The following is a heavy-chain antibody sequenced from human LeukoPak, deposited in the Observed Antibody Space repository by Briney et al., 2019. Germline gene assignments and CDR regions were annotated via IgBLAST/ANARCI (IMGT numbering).Heavy chain of an antibody. CDR3: ARERDCSGGSCXSVPDAFDI. Sequence: GESLKISCKGSGYSFTSYWIGWVRQMPGKGLEWMGIIYPGDSDTRYSPSFQGQVTISADKSISTAYLQWSSLKASDTAMYYCARERDCSGGSCXSVPDAFDIWGQGTMVTVSS. CDR2: IYPGDSDT. D-gene: IGHD2-15*01. V-gene: IGHV5-51*01. J-gene: IGHJ3*02. CDR1: GYSFTSYW.